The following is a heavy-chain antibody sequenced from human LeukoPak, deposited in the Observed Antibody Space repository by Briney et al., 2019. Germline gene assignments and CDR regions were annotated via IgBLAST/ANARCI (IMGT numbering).Heavy chain of an antibody. J-gene: IGHJ3*02. Sequence: AETQSLTCTVSGGSISSHYWSWIRQPAGKGLEWIGRIYTSGGTNYNPSLRSRVTMSGDTSKKQFSLKLSSVTAADTAVYYCARDKGSNDSSDYYMDAFDIWGQGTTVSVSS. CDR1: GGSISSHY. V-gene: IGHV4-4*07. CDR2: IYTSGGT. CDR3: ARDKGSNDSSDYYMDAFDI. D-gene: IGHD3-22*01.